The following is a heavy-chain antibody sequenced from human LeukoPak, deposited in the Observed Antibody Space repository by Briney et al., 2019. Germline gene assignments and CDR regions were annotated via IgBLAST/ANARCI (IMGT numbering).Heavy chain of an antibody. CDR2: IRFDGGKK. J-gene: IGHJ6*03. D-gene: IGHD3-22*01. CDR3: AKDGDSTGYYSSYYNHMDV. CDR1: GFSFSTYG. Sequence: GGSLRLSCAGSGFSFSTYGFHWVRHAPGKGLEWVTFIRFDGGKKNYADSVKGRFAISRDNSKNTVYLQMNSLRAEDTAIYYCAKDGDSTGYYSSYYNHMDVWGKGTSVTISS. V-gene: IGHV3-30*02.